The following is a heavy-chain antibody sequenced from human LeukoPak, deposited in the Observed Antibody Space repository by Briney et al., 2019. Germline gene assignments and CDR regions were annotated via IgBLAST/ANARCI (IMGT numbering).Heavy chain of an antibody. CDR2: ICYSGST. CDR3: ARYLLQGPLLWFGSGLGWFDP. CDR1: GGSISSSSYY. J-gene: IGHJ5*02. D-gene: IGHD3-10*01. V-gene: IGHV4-39*01. Sequence: SETLSLTCTVSGGSISSSSYYWGWIRQPPGKGLEWIGSICYSGSTYYNPSLKSRVTISVDTSKNQFSLKLSSVTAADTAVYYCARYLLQGPLLWFGSGLGWFDPWGQGTLVTVSS.